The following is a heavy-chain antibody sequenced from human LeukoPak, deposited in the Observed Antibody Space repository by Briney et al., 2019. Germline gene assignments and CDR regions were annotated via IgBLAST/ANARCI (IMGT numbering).Heavy chain of an antibody. CDR1: GFTFRKFG. D-gene: IGHD4-17*01. CDR2: ISDSGLTT. J-gene: IGHJ2*01. Sequence: GGPLRLSCAASGFTFRKFGMTWFRQVPGKGLVWVSTISDSGLTTHYADSVKGRFTLSRDNSRSTVYLHMRSLRAVGTAICYCAKDPSAFLTTGWYFDLWGRGTLVTVSS. CDR3: AKDPSAFLTTGWYFDL. V-gene: IGHV3-23*01.